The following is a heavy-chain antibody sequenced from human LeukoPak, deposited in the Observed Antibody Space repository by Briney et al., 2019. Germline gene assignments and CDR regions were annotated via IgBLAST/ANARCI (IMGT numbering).Heavy chain of an antibody. V-gene: IGHV3-7*01. D-gene: IGHD3-10*01. CDR1: GFTFSSYS. Sequence: GGSLRLSCAASGFTFSSYSMNWVRQAPGKGLEWVANMREDGSDNYYVDSVRGRFTISRDNAKNSLYLQMNSLRAEDTAVYYCARDSTMVRGVIDYYFDYWGQGTLVTVSS. CDR3: ARDSTMVRGVIDYYFDY. J-gene: IGHJ4*02. CDR2: MREDGSDN.